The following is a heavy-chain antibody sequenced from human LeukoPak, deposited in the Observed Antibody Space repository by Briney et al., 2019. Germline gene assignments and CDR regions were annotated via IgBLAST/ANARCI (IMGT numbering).Heavy chain of an antibody. CDR2: INEDGSEK. Sequence: HPGGSLRLSCAASGFTFSTYWMMWVRQAPGKGLEWVANINEDGSEKYYADSVEGRFTSSRDNAKNSLDLQMSSLNAEDTAVYYCARSKIDYWGQGTLVTVSS. D-gene: IGHD4-11*01. CDR3: ARSKIDY. V-gene: IGHV3-7*01. J-gene: IGHJ4*02. CDR1: GFTFSTYW.